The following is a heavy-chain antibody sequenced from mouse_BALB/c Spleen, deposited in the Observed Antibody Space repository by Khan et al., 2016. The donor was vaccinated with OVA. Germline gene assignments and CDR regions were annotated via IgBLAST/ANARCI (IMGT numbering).Heavy chain of an antibody. CDR1: GYTFTSYW. Sequence: VQLVESGAELVKPGASVKLSCKASGYTFTSYWMHWVKLRPGQGFEWIGEINPNNGDSNYNEKFKRKATLTVDKSSSTAYMQLSSLTSEDSAVYYCTIGNYPYYAMDYWGQGTSVTVSS. D-gene: IGHD2-1*01. CDR3: TIGNYPYYAMDY. CDR2: INPNNGDS. V-gene: IGHV1S81*02. J-gene: IGHJ4*01.